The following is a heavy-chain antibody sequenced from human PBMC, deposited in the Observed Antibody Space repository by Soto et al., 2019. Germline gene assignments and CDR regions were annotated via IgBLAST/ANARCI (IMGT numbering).Heavy chain of an antibody. CDR2: ISWNSGSI. V-gene: IGHV3-9*01. CDR3: AKDAALAVAGTIADYYYGMDV. Sequence: PGGSLRLSCAASGFTFDDYAMHWVRQAPGKGLEWVSGISWNSGSIGYADSVKGRFTISRDNAKSSLYLQMNSLRAEDTALYYCAKDAALAVAGTIADYYYGMDVWGQGTTVTVSS. J-gene: IGHJ6*02. CDR1: GFTFDDYA. D-gene: IGHD6-19*01.